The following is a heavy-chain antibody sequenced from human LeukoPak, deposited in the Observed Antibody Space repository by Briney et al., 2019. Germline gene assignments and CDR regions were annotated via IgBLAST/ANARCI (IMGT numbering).Heavy chain of an antibody. V-gene: IGHV3-48*01. J-gene: IGHJ4*02. CDR2: ISSSSSTI. CDR3: ARDPDQGRGFDY. Sequence: GGSLRLSCAAPGFTFSSYSMNWVRQAPGKGLEWVSYISSSSSTIYYADSVKGRFTISRDNAKNSLYLQMNSLRVEDTAVYYCARDPDQGRGFDYWGQGTLVTASS. CDR1: GFTFSSYS. D-gene: IGHD2-2*01.